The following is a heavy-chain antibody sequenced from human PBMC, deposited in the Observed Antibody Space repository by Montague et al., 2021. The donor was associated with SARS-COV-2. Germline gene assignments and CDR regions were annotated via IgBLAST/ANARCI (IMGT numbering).Heavy chain of an antibody. CDR3: ARDQTTCFIANCVNYFGC. J-gene: IGHJ4*02. CDR2: IYYTGST. D-gene: IGHD2-2*01. Sequence: SETLSLTCTVSGGSISGYYWTWMRQPPGKGLEWLGHIYYTGSTKYNPSLKSRVTISIGTPKNQFSLKLRSVTAADTAVYFCARDQTTCFIANCVNYFGCWGQEALVTVSS. V-gene: IGHV4-59*01. CDR1: GGSISGYY.